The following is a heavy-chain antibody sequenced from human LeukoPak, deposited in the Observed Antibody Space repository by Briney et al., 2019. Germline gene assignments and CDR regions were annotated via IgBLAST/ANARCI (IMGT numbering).Heavy chain of an antibody. D-gene: IGHD7-27*01. CDR3: TAGDLDAFDV. V-gene: IGHV3-15*01. J-gene: IGHJ3*01. CDR2: SKGRGDGGTT. CDR1: GFPFSNAW. Sequence: GGSLRLSCAASGFPFSNAWMSWVRQAPGKGLEWVSRSKGRGDGGTTDYAAPVKGRFTISRDDSKNTLYLQMHSLKTEDTAVYYCTAGDLDAFDVWGQGTMVIVSS.